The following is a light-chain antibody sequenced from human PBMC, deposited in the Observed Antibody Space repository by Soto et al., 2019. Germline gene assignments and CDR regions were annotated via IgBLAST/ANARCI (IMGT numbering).Light chain of an antibody. Sequence: IVLTQSPATLSLSPGARATLSCRASQSVGNNLAWYQQKPGQAPRLLIYDVFNRATGIPARFSGSGSGTDFTLTISSLEPEDFAVYYCLQRSVWPWTFGQGTKVEVK. CDR3: LQRSVWPWT. CDR1: QSVGNN. CDR2: DVF. J-gene: IGKJ1*01. V-gene: IGKV3-11*01.